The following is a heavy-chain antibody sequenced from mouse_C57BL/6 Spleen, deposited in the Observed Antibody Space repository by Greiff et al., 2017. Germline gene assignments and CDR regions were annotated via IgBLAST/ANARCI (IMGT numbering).Heavy chain of an antibody. CDR1: GYTFTSYW. CDR2: IYPGSGST. CDR3: ARRPATVPYWYFDV. J-gene: IGHJ1*03. Sequence: VQLQQPGAELVKPGASVKMSCKASGYTFTSYWITWVKQRPGQGLEWIGDIYPGSGSTNYNEKFKSKATLTVDTSSSTAYMQLSSLTSEDSAVYYCARRPATVPYWYFDVWGTGTTVTVSS. D-gene: IGHD1-1*01. V-gene: IGHV1-55*01.